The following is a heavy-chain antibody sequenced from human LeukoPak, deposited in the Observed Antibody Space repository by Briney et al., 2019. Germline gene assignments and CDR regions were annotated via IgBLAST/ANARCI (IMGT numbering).Heavy chain of an antibody. V-gene: IGHV4-34*01. Sequence: PSETLSLTCAVYGGSFSGYYWSWIRQPPGKGPEWIGEINHSGSTNYNPSLKSRVTISVDTSKNQFSLKLSSVTAADTAVYYCARGRSYYYGSGSLRGRTYYYGMDVWGQGTTVTVSS. CDR2: INHSGST. CDR1: GGSFSGYY. D-gene: IGHD3-10*01. CDR3: ARGRSYYYGSGSLRGRTYYYGMDV. J-gene: IGHJ6*02.